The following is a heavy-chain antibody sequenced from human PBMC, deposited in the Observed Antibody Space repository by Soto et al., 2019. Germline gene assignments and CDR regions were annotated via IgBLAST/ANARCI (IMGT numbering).Heavy chain of an antibody. Sequence: ASVKVSCKASGFTFTSSAVQWVRQARGQRLEWIGWIVVGSGNTNYAQKFQERVAITRDMSTSTAYMELSSLRSEDTAVYYCAADGCGGDCYYYYYGMDVWGQGTTVTVSS. J-gene: IGHJ6*02. V-gene: IGHV1-58*01. CDR1: GFTFTSSA. CDR2: IVVGSGNT. D-gene: IGHD2-21*02. CDR3: AADGCGGDCYYYYYGMDV.